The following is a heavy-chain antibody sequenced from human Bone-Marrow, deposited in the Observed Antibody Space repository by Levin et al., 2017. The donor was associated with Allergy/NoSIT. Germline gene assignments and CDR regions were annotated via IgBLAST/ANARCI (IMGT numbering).Heavy chain of an antibody. Sequence: GESLKISCAASGFTFSSYEMNWVRQAPGKGLEWVSYISSSGSTIYYADSVKGRFTISRDNAKNSLYLQMNSLRAEDTAVYYCASIPSWGYDYIWGSDRQEDYWGQGTLVTVSS. D-gene: IGHD3-16*01. CDR1: GFTFSSYE. J-gene: IGHJ4*02. V-gene: IGHV3-48*03. CDR2: ISSSGSTI. CDR3: ASIPSWGYDYIWGSDRQEDY.